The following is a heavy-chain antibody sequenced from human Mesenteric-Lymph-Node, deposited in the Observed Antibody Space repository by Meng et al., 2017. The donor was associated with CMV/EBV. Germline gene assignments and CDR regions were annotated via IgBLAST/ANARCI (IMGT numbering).Heavy chain of an antibody. D-gene: IGHD3-16*01. V-gene: IGHV1-46*01. CDR3: IRGAGWGWFDP. J-gene: IGHJ5*02. Sequence: ASRYTFTAYYIHGLQQAPGQGLEWMAIVNPSGGSTNDAQRFQGRIAMTSDASTSTVYMELSSLRSEDTAVYYCIRGAGWGWFDPWGQGTLVTVSS. CDR2: VNPSGGST. CDR1: RYTFTAYY.